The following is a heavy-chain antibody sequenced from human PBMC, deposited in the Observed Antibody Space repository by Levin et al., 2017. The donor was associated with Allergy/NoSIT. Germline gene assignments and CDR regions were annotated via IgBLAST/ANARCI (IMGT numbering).Heavy chain of an antibody. D-gene: IGHD6-19*01. CDR1: GYTFTSYA. Sequence: GESLKISCKASGYTFTSYAMNWVRQAPGQGLEWMGWINTNTGNPTYAQGFTGRFVFSLDTSVSTAYLQISSLKAEDTAVYYCARAPPRGWYIDWFDPWGQGTLVTVSS. CDR2: INTNTGNP. V-gene: IGHV7-4-1*02. CDR3: ARAPPRGWYIDWFDP. J-gene: IGHJ5*02.